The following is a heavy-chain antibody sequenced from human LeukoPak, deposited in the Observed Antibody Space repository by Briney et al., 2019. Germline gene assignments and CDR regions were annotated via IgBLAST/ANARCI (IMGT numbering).Heavy chain of an antibody. J-gene: IGHJ2*01. D-gene: IGHD3-22*01. Sequence: SETLSLTCTLSGGSISTYYWTWIRQPPGKGLEWIGYIYYTGSTNYNPSLKSRVTISVDTSKNQFPLKLSSVTAADTAVYYCARYYYDSSGASRYYDLWGRGTLVTVSS. CDR3: ARYYYDSSGASRYYDL. CDR2: IYYTGST. CDR1: GGSISTYY. V-gene: IGHV4-59*01.